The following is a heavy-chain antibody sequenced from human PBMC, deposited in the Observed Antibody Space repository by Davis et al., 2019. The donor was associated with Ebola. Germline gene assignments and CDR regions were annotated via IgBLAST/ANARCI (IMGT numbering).Heavy chain of an antibody. Sequence: SETLSLTCTVSGGSISNYYWSWIRQPPGKGLEWIGYIYFSGSTNYNPSLKSRLTISVDTSRNQFSLKLSSVTAADTAVYYCARDHCSGGSCYVYGMDVWGQGTTVTVSS. V-gene: IGHV4-59*08. CDR1: GGSISNYY. J-gene: IGHJ6*02. CDR2: IYFSGST. CDR3: ARDHCSGGSCYVYGMDV. D-gene: IGHD2-15*01.